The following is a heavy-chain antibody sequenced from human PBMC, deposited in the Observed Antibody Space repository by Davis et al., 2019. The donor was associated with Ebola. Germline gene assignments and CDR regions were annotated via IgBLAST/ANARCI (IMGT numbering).Heavy chain of an antibody. CDR2: IRSKANSYAT. J-gene: IGHJ4*02. Sequence: GESLKISCAASGFTFSGSAMHWVRQASGKGLEWVGRIRSKANSYATAYAASVKGRFTISRDDAENTSYLQMNSLKIEDTAVYFCTRLGDYSDYGGHYWGQGTVVTVSS. V-gene: IGHV3-73*01. CDR3: TRLGDYSDYGGHY. CDR1: GFTFSGSA. D-gene: IGHD4-11*01.